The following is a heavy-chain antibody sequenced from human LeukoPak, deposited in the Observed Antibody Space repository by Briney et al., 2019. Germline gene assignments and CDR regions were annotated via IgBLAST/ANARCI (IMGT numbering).Heavy chain of an antibody. V-gene: IGHV3-23*01. Sequence: GGSLRLSCTASGFTFSTYAMNRVRQAPGKGLEWVAVIGNGGGIHYADSVEGRFTISRDNYKNTVYLQMNSLRAEDAAVYYCAKDRIPDGRYSIDYWGQGTLVTVSS. CDR3: AKDRIPDGRYSIDY. CDR2: IGNGGGI. CDR1: GFTFSTYA. D-gene: IGHD3-16*02. J-gene: IGHJ4*02.